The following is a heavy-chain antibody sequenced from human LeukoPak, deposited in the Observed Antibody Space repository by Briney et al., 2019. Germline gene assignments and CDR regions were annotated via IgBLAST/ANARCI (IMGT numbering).Heavy chain of an antibody. Sequence: SETLSLTCAVSGGSISSYYWSWIRQPPGKGLEWIGYIYNGDTNYNPSLKSRATISVDTSKNQFSLKLSSVTAADTAVYYCARTIAVAGKIDYWGQGTLVTVSS. J-gene: IGHJ4*02. D-gene: IGHD6-19*01. CDR2: IYNGDT. V-gene: IGHV4-59*08. CDR3: ARTIAVAGKIDY. CDR1: GGSISSYY.